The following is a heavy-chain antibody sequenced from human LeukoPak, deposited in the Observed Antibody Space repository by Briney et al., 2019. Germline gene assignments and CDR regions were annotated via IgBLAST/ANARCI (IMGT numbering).Heavy chain of an antibody. D-gene: IGHD3-10*01. CDR2: IIPIFGTA. CDR3: ASSITMVRGVINPNWFDP. V-gene: IGHV1-69*06. CDR1: GGTFSSYA. J-gene: IGHJ5*02. Sequence: ASVKVSCKASGGTFSSYAISWVRQAPGQGLEWMGGIIPIFGTANYAQKFQGRVTITADKSTSTAYMELSSLRSEDTAVYYCASSITMVRGVINPNWFDPWGQGTLVTVSS.